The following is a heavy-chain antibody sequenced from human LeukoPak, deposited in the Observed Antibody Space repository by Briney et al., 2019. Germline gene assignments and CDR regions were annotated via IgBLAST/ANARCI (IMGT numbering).Heavy chain of an antibody. J-gene: IGHJ4*02. CDR3: AAEYEYGDHDY. CDR1: GGSISSYY. D-gene: IGHD4-17*01. Sequence: SETLSLTCTVSGGSISSYYWSWIRQPPGKGLEWIGYIYHSGTTKYNPSLKSRVTISADTSKSQFSLTVSSVTAADTAVYYCAAEYEYGDHDYWGQGTLVIVSS. V-gene: IGHV4-59*01. CDR2: IYHSGTT.